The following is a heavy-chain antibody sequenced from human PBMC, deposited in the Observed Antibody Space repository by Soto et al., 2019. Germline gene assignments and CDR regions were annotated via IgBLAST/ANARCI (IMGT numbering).Heavy chain of an antibody. D-gene: IGHD3-16*01. Sequence: ASVKVSCKASGYPFTSYGVSWVRQAHGQGLEWMGWISVYNGNTNYAQKLQGRVTMTTDTSTSTAYMELRSLRSDDTAVYYCARHNVPYVPAYYYGMDVWGQGTTVTVSS. CDR3: ARHNVPYVPAYYYGMDV. CDR1: GYPFTSYG. CDR2: ISVYNGNT. J-gene: IGHJ6*02. V-gene: IGHV1-18*04.